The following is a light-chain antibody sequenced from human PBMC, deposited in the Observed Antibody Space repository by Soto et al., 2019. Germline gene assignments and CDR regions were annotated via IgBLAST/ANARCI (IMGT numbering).Light chain of an antibody. CDR2: DAS. CDR1: QSVTDW. V-gene: IGKV1-5*01. Sequence: DIQLTQSPSTLSASVGDRVTITCRASQSVTDWLAWYQQKPGKAPELLIYDASSLQSGVPSRFSGSGSGTEFSLTISSLQPDDFPTYYCQQYYRSCTFGQGTKVEIK. CDR3: QQYYRSCT. J-gene: IGKJ2*02.